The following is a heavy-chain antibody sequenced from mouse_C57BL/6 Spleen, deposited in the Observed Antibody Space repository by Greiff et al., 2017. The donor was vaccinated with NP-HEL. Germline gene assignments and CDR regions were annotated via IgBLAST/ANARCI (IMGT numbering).Heavy chain of an antibody. V-gene: IGHV1-26*01. CDR2: INPNNGGT. D-gene: IGHD1-1*01. J-gene: IGHJ3*01. CDR1: GYTFTDYY. CDR3: AREGDYGSHSFAY. Sequence: EVQLQQSGPELVKPGASVKISCKASGYTFTDYYMNWVKQSHGKSLEWIGDINPNNGGTSYNQKFKGKATLTVDKSSSTAYMELRSLTSEDSAVEYWAREGDYGSHSFAYWGQGTLVTVSA.